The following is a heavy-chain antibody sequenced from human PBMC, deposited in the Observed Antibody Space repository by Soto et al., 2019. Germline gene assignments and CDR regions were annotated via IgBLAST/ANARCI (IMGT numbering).Heavy chain of an antibody. CDR3: ARRTKLGTAWYPDC. CDR2: IHYTGGT. D-gene: IGHD6-19*01. Sequence: QVHLQESGPGLVKPSETLSLTCAVSGGSISGYSWSWIRQPPGKGLEWIGNIHYTGGTNYNASLKSRLTISLDTSKIQFSLHLTSVTAADTAVYYCARRTKLGTAWYPDCCGLVTLVTVSS. V-gene: IGHV4-59*08. J-gene: IGHJ4*02. CDR1: GGSISGYS.